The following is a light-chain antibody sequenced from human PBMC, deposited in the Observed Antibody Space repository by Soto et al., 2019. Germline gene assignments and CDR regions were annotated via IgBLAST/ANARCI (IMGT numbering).Light chain of an antibody. CDR3: TSYRTTNTWV. Sequence: QSALTQPASVSGSPGQSVSISCTGTISDVGGYNFVSWYQHHPGKAPRLMIYEVSNRPSGVSNRFSGSKSANTASLTISGLQAEDEADYYCTSYRTTNTWVFGSGTKLTVL. J-gene: IGLJ3*02. CDR2: EVS. CDR1: ISDVGGYNF. V-gene: IGLV2-14*01.